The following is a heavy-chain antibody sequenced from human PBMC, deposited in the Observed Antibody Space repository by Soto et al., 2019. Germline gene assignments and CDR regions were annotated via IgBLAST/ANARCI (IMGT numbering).Heavy chain of an antibody. CDR1: GFSFSTSGEG. CDR2: IYWDDDK. J-gene: IGHJ3*02. V-gene: IGHV2-5*02. Sequence: SGPTLVNPTQTLTLTCTFSGFSFSTSGEGVGWIRQPPGKALEWLALIYWDDDKRYSPSLKSRLTITKDASKNQVVLTMTNMDPVDTGTYYCAHSPSRYYYDTSGYPYDTFDIWGQGTMVTV. CDR3: AHSPSRYYYDTSGYPYDTFDI. D-gene: IGHD3-22*01.